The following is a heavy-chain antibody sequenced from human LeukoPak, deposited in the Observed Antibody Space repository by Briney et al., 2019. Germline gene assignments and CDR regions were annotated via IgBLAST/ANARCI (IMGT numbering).Heavy chain of an antibody. Sequence: GGSLRLSCAASGFTIDEYAMHWVRQAPGKGLEWVSGISWNSGNIGYADSVKGRFTISRDNAKNSLYLQMNSLGPEDTALYYCAKGGYGSGSYPDYWGQGTLVTVSS. V-gene: IGHV3-9*01. J-gene: IGHJ4*02. CDR3: AKGGYGSGSYPDY. CDR1: GFTIDEYA. D-gene: IGHD3-10*01. CDR2: ISWNSGNI.